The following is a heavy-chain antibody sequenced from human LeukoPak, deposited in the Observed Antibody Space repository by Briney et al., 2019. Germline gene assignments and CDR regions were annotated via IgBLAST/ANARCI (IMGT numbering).Heavy chain of an antibody. CDR2: INPNSGGT. J-gene: IGHJ4*02. D-gene: IGHD3-9*01. Sequence: ASVKVSCRTSGYTFTGYYMHWVRQAPGQGLEWMGWINPNSGGTNYAQKFQRRVTITRHTSISTAYMELSRLRSDDTAVYYCARSPHILTGENFDYWGQGTLVTVSS. V-gene: IGHV1-2*02. CDR3: ARSPHILTGENFDY. CDR1: GYTFTGYY.